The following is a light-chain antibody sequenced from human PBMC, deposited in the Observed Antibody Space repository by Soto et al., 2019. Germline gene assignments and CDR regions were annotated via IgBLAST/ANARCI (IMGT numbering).Light chain of an antibody. CDR1: QSISSW. V-gene: IGKV1-5*01. CDR3: QQRRT. Sequence: DIQMTQSPSSVSASVGDRVTITCRASQSISSWLAWYQQKPGKAPKLLIYDASSLESGVPSRFSGSGSGTEFTLTISSLQPDDFATYYCQQRRTFGQGTKVDIK. J-gene: IGKJ1*01. CDR2: DAS.